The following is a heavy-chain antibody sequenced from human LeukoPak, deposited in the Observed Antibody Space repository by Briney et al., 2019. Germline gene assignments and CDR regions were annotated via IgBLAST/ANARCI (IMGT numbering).Heavy chain of an antibody. CDR3: ARGLFCTNTSCYGVDY. J-gene: IGHJ4*02. V-gene: IGHV3-48*01. CDR1: GFTFRDHS. CDR2: TSTSSSTI. D-gene: IGHD2-2*01. Sequence: PGGSLRLSCAASGFTFRDHSMNWVRQAPGKGLQWLSYTSTSSSTIYYADSVKGRFTISRDNAKNSLYLQVSSLRAEDTAVYYCARGLFCTNTSCYGVDYWGQGTLVTVSS.